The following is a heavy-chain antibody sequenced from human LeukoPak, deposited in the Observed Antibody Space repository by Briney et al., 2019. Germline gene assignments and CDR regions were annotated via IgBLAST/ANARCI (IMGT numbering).Heavy chain of an antibody. CDR2: IYYSGST. CDR3: AREEYSSSSGWFDP. J-gene: IGHJ5*02. Sequence: SETLSVTCAVPGGSISSYYWSWIRQPPGEGLWWGGYIYYSGSTNYNPSLKSRVTISVDTAKNQFSLKLSSVTAADTAVYYCAREEYSSSSGWFDPWGQGTLVTVSS. CDR1: GGSISSYY. V-gene: IGHV4-59*01. D-gene: IGHD6-6*01.